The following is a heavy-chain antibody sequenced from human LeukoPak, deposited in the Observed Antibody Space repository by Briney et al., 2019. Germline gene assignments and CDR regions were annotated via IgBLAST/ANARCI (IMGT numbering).Heavy chain of an antibody. D-gene: IGHD1-26*01. Sequence: GASVKVSCKASGYTFTSYDINWVRQATGQGLEWMGWMNPNSGNTGYAQKFQGRVTITRNTSISTAYMELSRLTSDDTAVYYCARISGNYEYFDYWGQGTLVTVSS. J-gene: IGHJ4*02. CDR3: ARISGNYEYFDY. CDR1: GYTFTSYD. CDR2: MNPNSGNT. V-gene: IGHV1-8*03.